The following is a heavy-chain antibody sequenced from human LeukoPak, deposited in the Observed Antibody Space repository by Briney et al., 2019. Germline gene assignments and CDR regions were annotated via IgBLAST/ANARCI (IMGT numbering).Heavy chain of an antibody. CDR1: GFTFSSYG. CDR3: AKDRGSGSGSYYYYYGMDV. Sequence: GSLRLSCAASGFTFSSYGMHWVRQAPGKGLEWVAVISYDGSNKYYADSVKGRFTISRDNSKNTLYLQMNSLRAEDTAVYYCAKDRGSGSGSYYYYYGMDVWSQGTTVTVSS. CDR2: ISYDGSNK. D-gene: IGHD3-10*01. V-gene: IGHV3-30*18. J-gene: IGHJ6*02.